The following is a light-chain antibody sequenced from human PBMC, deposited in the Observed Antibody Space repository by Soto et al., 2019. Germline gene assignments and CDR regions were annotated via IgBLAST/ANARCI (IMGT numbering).Light chain of an antibody. Sequence: QSVLTQPASVSGSPGQSITISCTGTGSDVGGYNYVSWYQQHPGKAPKVMIYDVSNRPSGVSNRFSGSKSGYTASLTISGLQAEDEADYYCSSYTSASTPLVFGGGTQLTVL. J-gene: IGLJ2*01. CDR3: SSYTSASTPLV. V-gene: IGLV2-14*01. CDR2: DVS. CDR1: GSDVGGYNY.